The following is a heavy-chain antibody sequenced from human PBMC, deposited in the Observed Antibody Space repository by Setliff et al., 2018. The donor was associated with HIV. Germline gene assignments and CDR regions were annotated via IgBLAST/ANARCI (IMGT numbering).Heavy chain of an antibody. D-gene: IGHD1-26*01. CDR1: GYNFTSHW. CDR3: ARFRYSGSYYVGDAFDI. J-gene: IGHJ3*02. Sequence: LGESLTISCKGSGYNFTSHWIGWVRQMPGRGLEWMAIIFPGDSDVRKSPSFQGQVTISADKSIDTAYLQWSSLKASDTAMYYCARFRYSGSYYVGDAFDIWGQGTMVTVSS. V-gene: IGHV5-51*01. CDR2: IFPGDSDV.